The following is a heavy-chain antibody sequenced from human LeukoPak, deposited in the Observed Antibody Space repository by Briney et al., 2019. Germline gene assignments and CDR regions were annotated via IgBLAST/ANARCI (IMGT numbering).Heavy chain of an antibody. J-gene: IGHJ5*02. D-gene: IGHD3-10*01. Sequence: SETLSLTCAVYGGSFSGYYWSWIRQPPGKGLEWIGEINHGGSTNYNPSLKSRVTISVDTSKNQFSLKLSSVTAADTAVYYCARRPHSLGGWFDPWGQGTLVTVSS. CDR1: GGSFSGYY. CDR2: INHGGST. V-gene: IGHV4-34*01. CDR3: ARRPHSLGGWFDP.